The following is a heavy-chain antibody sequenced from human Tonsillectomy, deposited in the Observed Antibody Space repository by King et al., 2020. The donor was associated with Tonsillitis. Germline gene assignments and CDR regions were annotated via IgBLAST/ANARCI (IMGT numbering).Heavy chain of an antibody. V-gene: IGHV1-18*01. CDR3: AREGSGSGSYYSPAYYFDY. J-gene: IGHJ4*02. CDR2: ISAYNGNT. CDR1: GYTFTSYG. Sequence: QLVQSGAEVKKPGASVKVSCKASGYTFTSYGISWVRQAPGQGLEWMGWISAYNGNTNYAQKLQGRDTMTTDTSTSTAYMELKSLRSDDTDVYYCAREGSGSGSYYSPAYYFDYWGQGTLVTVSS. D-gene: IGHD3-10*01.